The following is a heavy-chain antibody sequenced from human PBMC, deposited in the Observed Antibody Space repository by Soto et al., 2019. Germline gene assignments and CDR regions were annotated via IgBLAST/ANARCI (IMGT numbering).Heavy chain of an antibody. CDR1: GGSFSGYY. Sequence: SETLSLTCAVYGGSFSGYYWSWIRQPPGKGLEWIGEINHSGSTNYKPSLKSRVTISVDTSKNQFSLKLSSVTAADTAVYYCGRVVRGGGNNCFAPGGRETLVPFPS. V-gene: IGHV4-34*01. CDR2: INHSGST. J-gene: IGHJ5*02. CDR3: GRVVRGGGNNCFAP. D-gene: IGHD3-10*01.